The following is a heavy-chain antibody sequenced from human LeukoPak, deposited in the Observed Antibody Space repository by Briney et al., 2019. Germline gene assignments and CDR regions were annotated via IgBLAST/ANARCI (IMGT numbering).Heavy chain of an antibody. V-gene: IGHV3-11*06. J-gene: IGHJ2*01. Sequence: GGSLRLSCAASGFTFSDYYMSWIRQAPGKGLEWVSSISSSSSYIYYADSVKGRFTISRDNAKNSLYLQMNSLRAEDTAVYYYARDWSRATVTTVWYFDLWGRGTLVTVSS. CDR2: ISSSSSYI. CDR3: ARDWSRATVTTVWYFDL. CDR1: GFTFSDYY. D-gene: IGHD4-17*01.